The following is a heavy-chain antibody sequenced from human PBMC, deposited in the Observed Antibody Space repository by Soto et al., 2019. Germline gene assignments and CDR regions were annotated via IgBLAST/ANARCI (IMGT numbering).Heavy chain of an antibody. D-gene: IGHD2-8*01. CDR2: ISGSGGST. CDR1: GFTVSNNY. J-gene: IGHJ6*02. Sequence: GGSLRLSCAVSGFTVSNNYMSWVRQAPGKGLEWVSAISGSGGSTYYADSVKGRFTISRDNSKNTLYLQMNSLRAEDTAVYYCAKAFGVRYYYYGMDVWGQGTTVTVSS. V-gene: IGHV3-23*01. CDR3: AKAFGVRYYYYGMDV.